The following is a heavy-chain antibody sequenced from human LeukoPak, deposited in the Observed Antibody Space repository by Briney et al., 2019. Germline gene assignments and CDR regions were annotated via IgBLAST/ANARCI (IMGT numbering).Heavy chain of an antibody. CDR3: ARRSDFWNAYFFDY. Sequence: SETLSLTCTLSGGSISSYYWSWIRQPPGKGLEWIGYIYYSGSTNYNPSLKSRATISVDTSKNQFSLKLSSVTAADTAVYYCARRSDFWNAYFFDYWGQGTLVTVSS. CDR1: GGSISSYY. CDR2: IYYSGST. V-gene: IGHV4-59*08. J-gene: IGHJ4*02. D-gene: IGHD3-3*01.